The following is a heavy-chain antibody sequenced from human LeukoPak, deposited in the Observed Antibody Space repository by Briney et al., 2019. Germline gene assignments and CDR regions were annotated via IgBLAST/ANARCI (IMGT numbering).Heavy chain of an antibody. D-gene: IGHD2-8*01. CDR2: MQYTGST. J-gene: IGHJ4*02. Sequence: SETLSLTCTVSGGSISSCYWSWIGQPPGKGLEWIGYMQYTGSTNYNPSLKSRVTISLDSSNSQLSLKLKSVTAADTAVYFCARVRRFNGPYNVYFDYWGQGTLVTVSS. CDR3: ARVRRFNGPYNVYFDY. CDR1: GGSISSCY. V-gene: IGHV4-59*01.